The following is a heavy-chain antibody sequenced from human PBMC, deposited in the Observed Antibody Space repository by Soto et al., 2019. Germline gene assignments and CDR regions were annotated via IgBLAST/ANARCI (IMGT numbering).Heavy chain of an antibody. V-gene: IGHV3-23*01. D-gene: IGHD3-9*01. CDR3: AKDAIDILTGYYIPYFDY. Sequence: PGGSLRLSCAASGFTFSSYARSWVRQAPGKGLEWVSAISGSGGSTYYADSVKGRFTISRDNSKNTLYLQMNSLRAEDTAVYYCAKDAIDILTGYYIPYFDYWGQGTLVTVYS. CDR2: ISGSGGST. J-gene: IGHJ4*02. CDR1: GFTFSSYA.